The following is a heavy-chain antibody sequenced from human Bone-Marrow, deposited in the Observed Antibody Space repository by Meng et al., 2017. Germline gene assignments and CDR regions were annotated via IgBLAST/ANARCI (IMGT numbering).Heavy chain of an antibody. CDR2: IYYSGST. Sequence: SETLSLTCTVSGGSISSSSYYWGWIRQPPGKGLEWIGSIYYSGSTYYNPSLKSRVTISVGTSKNQFSLKLSSVTAADTAVYYCARDLAVAGGGYHWFDPWGQGTLVTVSS. D-gene: IGHD6-19*01. V-gene: IGHV4-39*07. CDR3: ARDLAVAGGGYHWFDP. CDR1: GGSISSSSYY. J-gene: IGHJ5*02.